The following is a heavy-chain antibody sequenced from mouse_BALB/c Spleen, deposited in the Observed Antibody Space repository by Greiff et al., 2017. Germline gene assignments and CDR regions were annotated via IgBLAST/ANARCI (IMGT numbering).Heavy chain of an antibody. CDR1: GFTFTSYV. CDR3: ARRGYETCMDY. CDR2: INPYNDGT. D-gene: IGHD2-14*01. J-gene: IGHJ4*01. V-gene: IGHV1-14*01. Sequence: EVQLQQSGPELVKPGASVKMSCTASGFTFTSYVMHWVKQKPGQGLEWIGYINPYNDGTKYNEKFKGKATLTSDKSSSTAYMELSSLTSEDSAVYYCARRGYETCMDYWGQGTSVTVSS.